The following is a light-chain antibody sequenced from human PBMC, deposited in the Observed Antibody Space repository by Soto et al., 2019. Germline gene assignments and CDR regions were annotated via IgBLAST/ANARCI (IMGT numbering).Light chain of an antibody. CDR3: QQRSNWPRGT. CDR2: DAS. V-gene: IGKV3-11*01. Sequence: EIVLTQSPATLSLSPGERATLSCRASQSVSSYLAWCQQKPGQAPRLLIYDASNRATGIPARFSGSGSGTDFTLTISSLEPEDFAVYYCQQRSNWPRGTFGGGTKVDIK. J-gene: IGKJ4*01. CDR1: QSVSSY.